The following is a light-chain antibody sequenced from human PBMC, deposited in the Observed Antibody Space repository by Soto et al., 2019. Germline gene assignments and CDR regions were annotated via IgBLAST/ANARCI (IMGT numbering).Light chain of an antibody. CDR2: EVN. Sequence: QSVLTQPASVSGSPGQSITISCAGTSSDLAGYNYVSWYQQHPGKAPKLMIYEVNKRPSGVSDRFSGSRSADTASLTISGLQAEDESTYYCSSYTSNNLLFGGGTKLTVL. CDR3: SSYTSNNLL. CDR1: SSDLAGYNY. V-gene: IGLV2-14*01. J-gene: IGLJ2*01.